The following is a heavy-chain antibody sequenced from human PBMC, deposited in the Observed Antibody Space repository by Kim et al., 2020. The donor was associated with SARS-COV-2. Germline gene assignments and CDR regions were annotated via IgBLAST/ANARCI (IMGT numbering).Heavy chain of an antibody. J-gene: IGHJ6*02. CDR1: GYTFTSYD. CDR2: MNPNSGNT. V-gene: IGHV1-8*01. Sequence: ASVKVSCKASGYTFTSYDINWVRQATGQGLEWMGWMNPNSGNTGYAQKFQGRVTMTRNTSISTAYMELSSLRSEDTAVYYCARGNFRRTIFGVVIRYYYYYGMDVWGQGTTVTVSS. CDR3: ARGNFRRTIFGVVIRYYYYYGMDV. D-gene: IGHD3-3*01.